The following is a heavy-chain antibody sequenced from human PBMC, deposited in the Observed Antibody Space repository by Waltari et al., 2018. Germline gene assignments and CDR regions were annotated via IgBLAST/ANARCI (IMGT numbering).Heavy chain of an antibody. D-gene: IGHD2-21*01. J-gene: IGHJ4*02. Sequence: QLQLQESGPGLVKPSETLSLTCTVSGGSISSSSYYWGWIRQPPGKGLEWIGSIYYSGSTYYNPSRKSRVTISVDTSKNQFSRKRSSVTAADTAVYYCVVVVIAIPNTDFDYWGQGTLVTVSS. CDR3: VVVVIAIPNTDFDY. V-gene: IGHV4-39*01. CDR1: GGSISSSSYY. CDR2: IYYSGST.